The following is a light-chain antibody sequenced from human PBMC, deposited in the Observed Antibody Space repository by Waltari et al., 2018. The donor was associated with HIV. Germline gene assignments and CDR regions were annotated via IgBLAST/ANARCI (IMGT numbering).Light chain of an antibody. CDR2: NTI. Sequence: QPVLTQPPAVSGAPGDSVTISCSGSDSNIGRHPVNWYQQVTGLAPRLIIYNTINRHPGVPQRISAARSGASVSLTIRDLHPGDDATYFCETWDDTVTGGIFGGGTRLTVL. V-gene: IGLV1-44*01. CDR3: ETWDDTVTGGI. J-gene: IGLJ2*01. CDR1: DSNIGRHP.